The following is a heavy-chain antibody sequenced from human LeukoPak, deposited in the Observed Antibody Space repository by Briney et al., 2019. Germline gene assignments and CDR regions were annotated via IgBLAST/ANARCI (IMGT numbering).Heavy chain of an antibody. V-gene: IGHV1-8*01. CDR1: GYTFTSYD. CDR2: MNPNSGDT. CDR3: ARGPFGTGSYFDF. J-gene: IGHJ4*02. Sequence: ASVKVSCKASGYTFTSYDINWVRQATGQGLEWMGWMNPNSGDTGYAQKFQGRVTMTRDTSISTAYMDLSSLRSEDTAVYYCARGPFGTGSYFDFWGQGTLVIVSS. D-gene: IGHD3-10*01.